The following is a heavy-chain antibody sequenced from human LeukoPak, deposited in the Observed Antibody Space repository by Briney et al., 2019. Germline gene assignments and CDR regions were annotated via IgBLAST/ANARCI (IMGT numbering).Heavy chain of an antibody. Sequence: PSETLSLTCTVSGGSISSYYWSWIRQPPGKGLEWIGYIYYSGSTNYNPSLKSRVTISVDTSKNQFSLKLSSVTAADTAVYYCARRLRGNWLDPWGQGTLVTVSS. D-gene: IGHD4-17*01. CDR3: ARRLRGNWLDP. J-gene: IGHJ5*02. CDR1: GGSISSYY. V-gene: IGHV4-59*08. CDR2: IYYSGST.